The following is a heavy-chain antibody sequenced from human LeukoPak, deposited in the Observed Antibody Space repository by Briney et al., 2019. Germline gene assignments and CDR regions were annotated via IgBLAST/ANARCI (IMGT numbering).Heavy chain of an antibody. CDR3: ARGGGDIVALPRAPPYYYYYMDV. Sequence: GSSVKVSCKASGGTFSSYAISWVRQAPGQGLEWMGGIIPIFGTANYAQKFQGRVTITADKSTSTAYMELSSLRSEDTAVYYCARGGGDIVALPRAPPYYYYYMDVWGKGTTVTVSS. J-gene: IGHJ6*03. D-gene: IGHD5-12*01. CDR1: GGTFSSYA. CDR2: IIPIFGTA. V-gene: IGHV1-69*06.